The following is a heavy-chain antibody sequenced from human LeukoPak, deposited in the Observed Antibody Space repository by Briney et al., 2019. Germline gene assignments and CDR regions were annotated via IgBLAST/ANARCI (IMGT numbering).Heavy chain of an antibody. CDR2: ISWNSGSI. D-gene: IGHD1-26*01. J-gene: IGHJ4*02. Sequence: GGSLRLSCAASGITFDDYGMHWVRQAPGKGLEWVSGISWNSGSIGYADSVKGRFTISRDNAENSLYLEMNSLRDEDTALYYCSKSRPICGTYYYFDFWGQGTLVTVSS. V-gene: IGHV3-9*01. CDR3: SKSRPICGTYYYFDF. CDR1: GITFDDYG.